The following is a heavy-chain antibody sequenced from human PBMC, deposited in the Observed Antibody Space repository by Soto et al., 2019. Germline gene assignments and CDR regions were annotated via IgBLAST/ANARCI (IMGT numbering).Heavy chain of an antibody. CDR1: GGTFSSYA. CDR3: ARGGEDTVTSVLPYYYYYGMDV. V-gene: IGHV1-69*01. Sequence: QVQLVQSGAEVKKPGSSVKVSCKASGGTFSSYAISWVRQAPGQGLEWMGGIIPIFGTANYAQKFQGRVTITADESMSTAYMELSSLRSEDTAVYYCARGGEDTVTSVLPYYYYYGMDVWGQGTTVTVSS. CDR2: IIPIFGTA. J-gene: IGHJ6*02. D-gene: IGHD4-17*01.